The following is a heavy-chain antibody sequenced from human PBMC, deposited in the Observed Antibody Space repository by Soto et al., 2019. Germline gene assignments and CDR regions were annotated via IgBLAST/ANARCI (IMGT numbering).Heavy chain of an antibody. CDR3: AKDVRAAAGTRLIWAPFDY. Sequence: EVQLLESGGGLVQPGGSLRLSCAASGFTFSSYAMSWVRQAPGKGLEWVSAISGSGGSTYYADSVKGRFTISRDNSKNTLYLQMNSLRAEDTAVYYCAKDVRAAAGTRLIWAPFDYWGQGTLVTVSS. CDR1: GFTFSSYA. V-gene: IGHV3-23*01. J-gene: IGHJ4*02. CDR2: ISGSGGST. D-gene: IGHD6-13*01.